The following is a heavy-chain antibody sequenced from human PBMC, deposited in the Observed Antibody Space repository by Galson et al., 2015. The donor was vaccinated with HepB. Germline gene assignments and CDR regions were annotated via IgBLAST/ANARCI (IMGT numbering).Heavy chain of an antibody. CDR2: TFYRPKWYH. Sequence: CAISGDSVSSNSTAWNWIRQSPSRGLEWLGKTFYRPKWYHESAVSVRSRITFYPDTSKNQLSLQLKSVTPEDTAVYYCTRGILASGNDHWGQGTLVTVSS. D-gene: IGHD6-13*01. CDR3: TRGILASGNDH. V-gene: IGHV6-1*01. J-gene: IGHJ5*02. CDR1: GDSVSSNSTA.